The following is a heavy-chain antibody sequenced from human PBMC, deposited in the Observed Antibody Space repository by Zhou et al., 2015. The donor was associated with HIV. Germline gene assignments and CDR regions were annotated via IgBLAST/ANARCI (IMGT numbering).Heavy chain of an antibody. CDR3: ASMKGGDRSGAAFDI. CDR1: GFTVSGNY. D-gene: IGHD2-21*01. V-gene: IGHV3-53*01. J-gene: IGHJ3*02. CDR2: IYSGDST. Sequence: EVQLVESGGGLIQPGGSLRLSCAASGFTVSGNYMSWVRQTPGKGLEWVSVIYSGDSTYYADSVKGRFTISRDNSKNTVYLQMNSLRAEDTAVYYCASMKGGDRSGAAFDIWGQGTMVTVSS.